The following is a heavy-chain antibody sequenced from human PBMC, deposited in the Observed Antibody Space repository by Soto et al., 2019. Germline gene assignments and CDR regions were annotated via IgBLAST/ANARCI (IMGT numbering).Heavy chain of an antibody. Sequence: GGSLRLSCAASGFTFSSYGMHWVRQAPGKGLEWVAVISYDGSNKYYADSVKGRFTISRDNSKNTLYLQMNSLRAEDTAVYYCAKEDGSGSYYYGMDVWGQGTTVTVSS. CDR2: ISYDGSNK. J-gene: IGHJ6*02. CDR3: AKEDGSGSYYYGMDV. V-gene: IGHV3-30*18. D-gene: IGHD3-10*01. CDR1: GFTFSSYG.